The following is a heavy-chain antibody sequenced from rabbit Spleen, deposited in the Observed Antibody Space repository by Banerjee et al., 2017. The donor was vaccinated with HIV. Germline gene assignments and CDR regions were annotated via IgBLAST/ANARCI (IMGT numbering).Heavy chain of an antibody. V-gene: IGHV1S45*01. CDR3: ARDTGTSFSTYGMDL. Sequence: QQQLVESGGGLVKPGASLTLTCTASGFSFSNKAVMCWVRQAPGKGLEWVACAYAGSSGSTYSATWAKGRFTISKTSSTTVTLQMTSLTAADTATYFCARDTGTSFSTYGMDLWGPGTLVTVS. J-gene: IGHJ6*01. CDR1: GFSFSNKAV. CDR2: AYAGSSGST. D-gene: IGHD8-1*01.